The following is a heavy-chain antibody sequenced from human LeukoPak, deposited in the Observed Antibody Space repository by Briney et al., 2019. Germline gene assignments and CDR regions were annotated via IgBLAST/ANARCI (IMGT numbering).Heavy chain of an antibody. V-gene: IGHV3-30*04. J-gene: IGHJ4*02. CDR1: GFTFSSCA. D-gene: IGHD3-10*01. CDR2: ISYDGSNK. CDR3: ASGAYYYGSGSYFDY. Sequence: PGGSLRLSCAASGFTFSSCAMHWVRQAPGKGLEWVAVISYDGSNKYYADSVKGRFTISRDNSKNTLYLQMNSLRAEDTAVYYCASGAYYYGSGSYFDYRGQGTLVTVSS.